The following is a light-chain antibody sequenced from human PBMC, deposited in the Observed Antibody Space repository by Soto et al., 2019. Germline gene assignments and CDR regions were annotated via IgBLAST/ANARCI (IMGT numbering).Light chain of an antibody. CDR2: HDS. CDR3: QVWDYSTDDVV. J-gene: IGLJ2*01. V-gene: IGLV3-21*02. CDR1: NIGGRS. Sequence: SYELTQPPSVSVAQGQTASITCGGDNIGGRSVHWYQQKPGQAPVVVVDHDSDRPSGIPERFSGSDSGNMATLTISRVEAGDEAVYHCQVWDYSTDDVVFGGGTKLTVL.